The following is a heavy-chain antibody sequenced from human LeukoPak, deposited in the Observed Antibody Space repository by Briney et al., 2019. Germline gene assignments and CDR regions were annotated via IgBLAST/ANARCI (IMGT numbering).Heavy chain of an antibody. V-gene: IGHV1-2*06. J-gene: IGHJ4*02. D-gene: IGHD1-26*01. CDR1: GYTFTDYY. CDR3: ARESPYSGSYSFDY. Sequence: ASVKVSCKASGYTFTDYYIHWVRQAPGQGLEWMGRINPNSGGTNYAQKFQGRVTMTRDTSISTAYMELSRLRSDDTAVYYCARESPYSGSYSFDYWGQGTLVTVSS. CDR2: INPNSGGT.